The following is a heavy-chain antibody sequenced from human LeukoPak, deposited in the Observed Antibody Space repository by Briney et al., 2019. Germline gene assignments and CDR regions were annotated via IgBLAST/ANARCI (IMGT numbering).Heavy chain of an antibody. V-gene: IGHV3-9*01. CDR1: GFTFDDYA. J-gene: IGHJ6*03. D-gene: IGHD4-17*01. Sequence: GRSLRLSCAASGFTFDDYAMHWVRQVPGKGLEWVSGISWNSDTIGYADSVKGRFTISRDNAKKFLFLQMNSLRTEDTALYYCVKGGDYSKIYYYYMAVWGKGTTVTISS. CDR2: ISWNSDTI. CDR3: VKGGDYSKIYYYYMAV.